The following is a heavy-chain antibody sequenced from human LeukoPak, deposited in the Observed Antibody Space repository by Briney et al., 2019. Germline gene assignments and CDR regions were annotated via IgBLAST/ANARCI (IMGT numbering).Heavy chain of an antibody. Sequence: GGSLRLSCAASGFTFEGYGMSWVRQAPGKGLERVSDINWSGRNTNYADSVKGRFTISRDNAKKSLHLQMNSLRAEDTAFYYCAKYFVGLMAPFDSWGQGTLVTVSS. CDR2: INWSGRNT. V-gene: IGHV3-20*04. CDR3: AKYFVGLMAPFDS. CDR1: GFTFEGYG. J-gene: IGHJ4*02. D-gene: IGHD2-8*01.